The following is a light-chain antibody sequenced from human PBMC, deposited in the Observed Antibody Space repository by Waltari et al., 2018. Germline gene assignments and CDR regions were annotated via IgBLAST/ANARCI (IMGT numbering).Light chain of an antibody. V-gene: IGLV2-11*01. CDR1: SSDIGSYDH. J-gene: IGLJ1*01. Sequence: QSALTQPRSVSGSPGQSVTISCTGTSSDIGSYDHVSWYQQHPGKPPKRIIYDVTDRPSGVPDRFSGSKSGNTASLTISGLQAEDEADYYCCSYAGSYTYVFGTGTKVTVL. CDR3: CSYAGSYTYV. CDR2: DVT.